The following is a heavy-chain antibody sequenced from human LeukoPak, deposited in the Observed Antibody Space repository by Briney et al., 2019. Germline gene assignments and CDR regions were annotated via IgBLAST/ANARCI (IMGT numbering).Heavy chain of an antibody. Sequence: GGSLRLSCAASGFTFSSYGMHWVRQAPGKGLEWVAVIWYDGSNKYYADSVKGRFTISRDNSKNTLYPQMNSLRAEDTAVYYCARDMPHGVTSPLDAFDIWGQGTMVTVSS. CDR1: GFTFSSYG. V-gene: IGHV3-33*01. D-gene: IGHD2-2*01. J-gene: IGHJ3*02. CDR2: IWYDGSNK. CDR3: ARDMPHGVTSPLDAFDI.